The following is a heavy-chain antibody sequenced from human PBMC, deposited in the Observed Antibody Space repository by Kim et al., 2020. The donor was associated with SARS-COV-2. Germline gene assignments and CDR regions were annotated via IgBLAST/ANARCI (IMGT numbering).Heavy chain of an antibody. Sequence: ADAVKGRFTISRDNAKNSLYLQMNSLRAEDTALYYCAKAAYYDSRGYVDYWGQGTLVTVSS. D-gene: IGHD3-22*01. V-gene: IGHV3-9*01. J-gene: IGHJ4*02. CDR3: AKAAYYDSRGYVDY.